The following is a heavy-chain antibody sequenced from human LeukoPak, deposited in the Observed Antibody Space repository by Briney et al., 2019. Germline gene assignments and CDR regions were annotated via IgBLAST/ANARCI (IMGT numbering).Heavy chain of an antibody. D-gene: IGHD3-10*01. CDR1: GFTFSSYA. J-gene: IGHJ5*02. V-gene: IGHV3-23*01. CDR3: AKIGSITIRFRPTAAHNWFDP. CDR2: ISGSGGST. Sequence: GGSLRLSCAASGFTFSSYAMSWVRQAPGKGLEWVSAISGSGGSTYYADSVKGRFTISRDNSKNTLYLQMNSLRAEDTAVYYCAKIGSITIRFRPTAAHNWFDPWGQGTLVTVSS.